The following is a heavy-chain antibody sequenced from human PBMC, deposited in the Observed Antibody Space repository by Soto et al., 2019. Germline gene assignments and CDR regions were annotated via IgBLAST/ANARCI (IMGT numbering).Heavy chain of an antibody. J-gene: IGHJ4*02. CDR3: ARRGYCSGGSCYSGFVIGL. D-gene: IGHD2-15*01. CDR1: GGSISSSSYY. CDR2: IYYSGST. Sequence: SETLSLTCTVSGGSISSSSYYWGWIRQPPGKGLEWIGSIYYSGSTYYNPSLKSRVTISVDTSKNQFSLKLSSVTAADTAVYYCARRGYCSGGSCYSGFVIGLWGQGTLVTVSS. V-gene: IGHV4-39*01.